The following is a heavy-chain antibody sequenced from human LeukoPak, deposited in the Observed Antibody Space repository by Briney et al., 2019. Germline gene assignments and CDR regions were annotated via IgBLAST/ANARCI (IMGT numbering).Heavy chain of an antibody. Sequence: DPSETLSLTCTVSGGSISSSNDFWAWIRQPPGKGLEYIGSVSSSGTTFSNPSLKSRLTISVDTSKDQFSLRLTSVTAADTAVYYCARHPHRSWGLYRYFDLWGRGALGIVSS. J-gene: IGHJ2*01. CDR3: ARHPHRSWGLYRYFDL. V-gene: IGHV4-39*01. CDR1: GGSISSSNDF. D-gene: IGHD6-13*01. CDR2: VSSSGTT.